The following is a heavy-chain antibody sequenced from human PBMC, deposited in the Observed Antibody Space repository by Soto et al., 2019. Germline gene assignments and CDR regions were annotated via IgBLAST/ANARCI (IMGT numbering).Heavy chain of an antibody. CDR3: PQSSSFSYSGLEY. V-gene: IGHV3-23*01. D-gene: IGHD3-22*01. CDR2: ISGSGVRT. CDR1: GFTFSNNA. J-gene: IGHJ4*01. Sequence: GALRLSCAASGFTFSNNALSWVRQAPGMGLEWVSAISGSGVRTCYADSVNGRFTISRDNSKNTLYLQMNSLSADFTAVYYRPQSSSFSYSGLEYSRLGT.